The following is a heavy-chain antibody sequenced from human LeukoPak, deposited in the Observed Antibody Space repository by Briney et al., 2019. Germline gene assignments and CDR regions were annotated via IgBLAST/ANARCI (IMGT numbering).Heavy chain of an antibody. CDR3: ARDLYPPGE. Sequence: GGSLRLSCAASGFAFTSYWMSWVRQAPGKGLEWVANINQGGSEKFYVDSVKGRFTISRDNAKNLLDLQMNCLRDEDTAVYYCARDLYPPGEWGQGALVTVSS. CDR1: GFAFTSYW. CDR2: INQGGSEK. J-gene: IGHJ4*02. V-gene: IGHV3-7*04. D-gene: IGHD2-15*01.